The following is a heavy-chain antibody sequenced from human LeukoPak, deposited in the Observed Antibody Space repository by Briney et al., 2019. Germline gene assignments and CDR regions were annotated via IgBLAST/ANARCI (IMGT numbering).Heavy chain of an antibody. Sequence: SQTLSLTCTVSGVSIASRGFSWTWIRHPPGKGLEWIGCISYSGDTYSKPSLKTRLTISVDASKNQFPLKLTSVTAADTAVYYCARDVLVTSSPDAFDIWGQGTMVTVSS. J-gene: IGHJ3*02. CDR1: GVSIASRGFS. D-gene: IGHD2-21*02. V-gene: IGHV4-31*03. CDR3: ARDVLVTSSPDAFDI. CDR2: ISYSGDT.